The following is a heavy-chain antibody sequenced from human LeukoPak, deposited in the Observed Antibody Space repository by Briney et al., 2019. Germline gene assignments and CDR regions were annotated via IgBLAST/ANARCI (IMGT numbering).Heavy chain of an antibody. CDR1: GFTFDDYA. Sequence: GGSLRLSCAVSGFTFDDYAMNWVRQAPGKGLEWVSSISTSSIYIYYADSVKGRFTISRDNAKNSLYLQMNSLRAEDTAVYYCARGQDTVVTSRDAFDIWGQGTMVTVSS. V-gene: IGHV3-21*01. CDR3: ARGQDTVVTSRDAFDI. J-gene: IGHJ3*02. D-gene: IGHD4-23*01. CDR2: ISTSSIYI.